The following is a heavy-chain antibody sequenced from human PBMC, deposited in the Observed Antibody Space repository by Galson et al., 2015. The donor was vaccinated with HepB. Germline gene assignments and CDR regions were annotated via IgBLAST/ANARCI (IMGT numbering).Heavy chain of an antibody. V-gene: IGHV3-23*01. D-gene: IGHD1-14*01. CDR1: GFTFRLYA. CDR2: ISGSGEST. J-gene: IGHJ1*01. Sequence: SLRLSCAASGFTFRLYAMTWVRQAPGKGLEWVAGISGSGESTIYADSVEGRFAISRDNSGSTIYLQMNSLRVDDTAVYYCAKGGGTLLRPYFQYWGEGPLVTVSS. CDR3: AKGGGTLLRPYFQY.